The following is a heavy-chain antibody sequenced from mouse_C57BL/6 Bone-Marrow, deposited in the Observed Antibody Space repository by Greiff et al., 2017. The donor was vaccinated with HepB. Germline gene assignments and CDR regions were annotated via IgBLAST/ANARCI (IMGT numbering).Heavy chain of an antibody. V-gene: IGHV1-58*01. CDR3: ARPGGDYAMDY. J-gene: IGHJ4*01. CDR2: IDIGNGYT. CDR1: GYTFTSYG. Sequence: EVQLQESGAELVRPGSSVKMSCKTSGYTFTSYGINWVKQRPGQGLEWIGYIDIGNGYTEYNEKFKGKATLTSDTASSTAYMQLSSLTSEDSAICFCARPGGDYAMDYWGQGTSVTVSS.